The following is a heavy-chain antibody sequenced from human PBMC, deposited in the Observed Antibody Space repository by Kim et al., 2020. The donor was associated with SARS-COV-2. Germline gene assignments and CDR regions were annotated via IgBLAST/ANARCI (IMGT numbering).Heavy chain of an antibody. D-gene: IGHD5-18*01. CDR1: GFTFDDYA. J-gene: IGHJ6*02. CDR2: ISWNSDSR. V-gene: IGHV3-9*01. Sequence: GGSLRLSCAASGFTFDDYAMHWVRQVPGKGLEWVSGISWNSDSRGYADSVKGRFTISRDNAKNALYLQLSSLRAEDTALYYCTRVYSYYYGMDVWGQRTT. CDR3: TRVYSYYYGMDV.